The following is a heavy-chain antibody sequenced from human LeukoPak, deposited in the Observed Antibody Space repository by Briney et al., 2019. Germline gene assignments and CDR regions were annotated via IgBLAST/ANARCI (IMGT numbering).Heavy chain of an antibody. CDR2: INSDGSSR. J-gene: IGHJ4*02. CDR1: GFTLSSYW. V-gene: IGHV3-74*01. D-gene: IGHD6-19*01. CDR3: ARDPAPSGWYDY. Sequence: GGSLRLSCAASGFTLSSYWMHWVRQAPGKGLVWVSRINSDGSSRTYADSVKRRFTISRDNDKNTLYLQMDSLRAEDTAVYYCARDPAPSGWYDYWGQGTLVTVSS.